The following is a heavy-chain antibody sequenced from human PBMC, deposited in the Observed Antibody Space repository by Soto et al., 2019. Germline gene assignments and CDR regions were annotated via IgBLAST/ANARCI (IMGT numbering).Heavy chain of an antibody. J-gene: IGHJ4*02. CDR1: GGSISSGGYY. D-gene: IGHD5-12*01. CDR3: ARGRGIVATINRSLLFDY. CDR2: IYYSGST. V-gene: IGHV4-31*03. Sequence: QVQLQESGPGLVKPSQTLSLTCTVSGGSISSGGYYWSWIRQHPGKGLEWIGYIYYSGSTYYNPSLKSRVTISVDPSKNQFSLTLSSVTAADTAVYYCARGRGIVATINRSLLFDYWGQGTLVTVSS.